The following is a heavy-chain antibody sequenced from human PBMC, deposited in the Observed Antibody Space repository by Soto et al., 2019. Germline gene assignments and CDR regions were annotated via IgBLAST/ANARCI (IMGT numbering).Heavy chain of an antibody. CDR2: IIPIFGTA. CDR3: ASNPTYDYDSSSVPPVFDI. V-gene: IGHV1-69*13. J-gene: IGHJ3*02. CDR1: RRAFSSYA. Sequence: SVNDSCKESRRAFSSYAISWVPQDSGQGLEWMGGIIPIFGTANYAQKFQGRVTITADESTSTAYMELSSLRSEDTAVYYCASNPTYDYDSSSVPPVFDILLQGTIVTVS. D-gene: IGHD3-22*01.